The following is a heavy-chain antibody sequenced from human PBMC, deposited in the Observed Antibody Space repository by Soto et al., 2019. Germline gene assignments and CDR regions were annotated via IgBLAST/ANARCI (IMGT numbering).Heavy chain of an antibody. V-gene: IGHV1-69*02. Sequence: SVKVSCKASGYTFTGYYMHLVRQAPGQGLEWMGRIIPIIGIANYAQKFQGRVTITTDTSTSTAYMELSSLRSEDTAVYYCAQMTTVTTSWFDPWVQGTLVTVSS. J-gene: IGHJ5*02. CDR1: GYTFTGYY. D-gene: IGHD4-4*01. CDR2: IIPIIGIA. CDR3: AQMTTVTTSWFDP.